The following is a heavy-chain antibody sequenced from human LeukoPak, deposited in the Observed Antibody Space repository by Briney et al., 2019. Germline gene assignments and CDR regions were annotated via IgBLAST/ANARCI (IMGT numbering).Heavy chain of an antibody. Sequence: SETLSLTCTVSGGSMNDYYWSWIRQSPRKGLEWIAYIYNSGSTNYNPSLKSRVTISVDTSKNQFSLKLSSVTAADTAVYYCARQGYYYGSGSLLMDVWGKGTTVTISS. J-gene: IGHJ6*03. CDR3: ARQGYYYGSGSLLMDV. V-gene: IGHV4-59*08. CDR2: IYNSGST. D-gene: IGHD3-10*01. CDR1: GGSMNDYY.